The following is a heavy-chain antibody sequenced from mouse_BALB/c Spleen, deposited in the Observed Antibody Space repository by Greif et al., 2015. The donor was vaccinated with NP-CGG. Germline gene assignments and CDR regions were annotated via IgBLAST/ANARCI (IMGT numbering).Heavy chain of an antibody. CDR2: ISTYYGDA. D-gene: IGHD2-1*01. CDR1: GSTFTDYA. J-gene: IGHJ4*01. CDR3: ARVVYGNYDYYDDMVD. V-gene: IGHV1S137*01. Sequence: VHLVESGDELVRPGVSVKISCKGSGSTFTDYALHWVKQSHAKSLEWIGVISTYYGDASYNQKFKGKATMTVDKSSSTAYMELARMSAEDASIYYCARVVYGNYDYYDDMVDWCQRTSVTVSS.